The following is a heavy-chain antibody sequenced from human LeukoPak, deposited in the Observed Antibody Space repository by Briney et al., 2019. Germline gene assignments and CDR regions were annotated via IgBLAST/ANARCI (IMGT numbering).Heavy chain of an antibody. Sequence: SETLSLTCTASGGSISSYYWSWIRQPPGKGLEWIGYIYYSGSTNYNPSLKSRVTISVDTSKNQFSLKLSSVTAADTAVYYCARASGDGYNYVLDYWGQGTLVTVSS. CDR3: ARASGDGYNYVLDY. J-gene: IGHJ4*02. CDR1: GGSISSYY. V-gene: IGHV4-59*08. D-gene: IGHD5-24*01. CDR2: IYYSGST.